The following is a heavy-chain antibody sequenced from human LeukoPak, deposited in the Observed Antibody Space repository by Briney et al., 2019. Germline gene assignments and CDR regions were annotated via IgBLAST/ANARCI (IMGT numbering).Heavy chain of an antibody. J-gene: IGHJ3*02. V-gene: IGHV4-61*01. D-gene: IGHD3-22*01. CDR2: IYYSGST. CDR1: GGSISSGNYY. Sequence: SETLSLTCTVSGGSISSGNYYWSWIRQPPGKGLEWIGYIYYSGSTNYNPSLKSRVTISVDTSKNQFSLKLSSVTAADTAVYYCARARGLGNYYDSSGSPRRAFDIWGQGTMVTVSS. CDR3: ARARGLGNYYDSSGSPRRAFDI.